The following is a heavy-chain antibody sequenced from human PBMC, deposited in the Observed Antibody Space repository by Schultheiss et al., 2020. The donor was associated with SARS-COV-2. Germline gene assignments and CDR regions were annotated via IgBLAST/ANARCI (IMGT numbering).Heavy chain of an antibody. J-gene: IGHJ4*02. Sequence: SQTLSLTCTVSGGSISSGSYYWSWIRQPPGKGLEWIGCIYYSGSTYYNPSLKSRVTISVDTSKNQFSLKLSSVTAADTAVYYCTTDGPRAARGDYWGQGTLVTVSS. CDR2: IYYSGST. CDR3: TTDGPRAARGDY. CDR1: GGSISSGSYY. D-gene: IGHD6-6*01. V-gene: IGHV4-30-4*01.